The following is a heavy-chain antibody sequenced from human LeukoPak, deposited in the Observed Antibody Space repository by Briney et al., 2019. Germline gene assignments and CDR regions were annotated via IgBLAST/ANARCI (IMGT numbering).Heavy chain of an antibody. CDR3: ARDHLAYGWPGYSYSSANDY. J-gene: IGHJ4*02. CDR1: GFTFTRYW. Sequence: GGSLRLSCAASGFTFTRYWMSWVRQAPGKGLEWVANIKQDGSEKYYVDSVKGRFTISRDNVKNSLYLQMNSLRAEDTAVYYCARDHLAYGWPGYSYSSANDYWGQGTLVTVSS. V-gene: IGHV3-7*01. D-gene: IGHD5-18*01. CDR2: IKQDGSEK.